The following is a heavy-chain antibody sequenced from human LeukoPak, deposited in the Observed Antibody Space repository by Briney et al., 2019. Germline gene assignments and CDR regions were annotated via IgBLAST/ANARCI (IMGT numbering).Heavy chain of an antibody. D-gene: IGHD2-2*02. J-gene: IGHJ3*02. Sequence: SETLSLTCAVSGYSISSGYYWGWIRQPPGKGLEWIGSIYHSGSTYYNPSLKSRVTISVDTSKNQFSLKLSSVTAADTAVYYCALNPGGGYCSSTSCYISAFDIWGQGTVVTVSS. CDR1: GYSISSGYY. CDR2: IYHSGST. V-gene: IGHV4-38-2*01. CDR3: ALNPGGGYCSSTSCYISAFDI.